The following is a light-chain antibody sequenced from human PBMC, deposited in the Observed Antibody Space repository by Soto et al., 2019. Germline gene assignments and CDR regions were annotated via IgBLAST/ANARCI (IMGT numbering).Light chain of an antibody. J-gene: IGKJ1*01. CDR1: QSVLYSSNNKNY. Sequence: DIVMTQSPDSLAVSLGERATINCKPSQSVLYSSNNKNYLAWYQQKPRQPPKLLIYWASTRESGVPDRFSGSGYGTDFTLTISSLQAEDVAVYYCQQYYSAPWTFGQGTKVEIK. CDR2: WAS. V-gene: IGKV4-1*01. CDR3: QQYYSAPWT.